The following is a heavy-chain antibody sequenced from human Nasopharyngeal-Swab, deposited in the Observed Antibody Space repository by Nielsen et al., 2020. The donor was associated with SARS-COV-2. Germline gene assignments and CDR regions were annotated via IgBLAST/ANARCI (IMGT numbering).Heavy chain of an antibody. CDR1: GFTFSSYS. J-gene: IGHJ4*02. CDR2: ISSSSYI. CDR3: ARVSFDSSGYYSTGPQKY. V-gene: IGHV3-21*01. Sequence: GESLKISCAASGFTFSSYSMNWVRQAPGKGLEWVSSISSSSYIYYADSVKGRFTISRDNAKNSLYLQMNSLRAEDTAVYYCARVSFDSSGYYSTGPQKYWGQGTLVTVSS. D-gene: IGHD3-22*01.